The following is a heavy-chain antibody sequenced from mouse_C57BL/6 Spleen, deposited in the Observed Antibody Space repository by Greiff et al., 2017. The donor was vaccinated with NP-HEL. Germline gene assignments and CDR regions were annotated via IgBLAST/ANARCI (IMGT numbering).Heavy chain of an antibody. D-gene: IGHD1-1*01. Sequence: EVQLQQSGPELVKPGASVKIPCKASGYTFTDYNMDWVKQSHGKSLEWIGDINPNNGGTIYNQKFKGKATLTVDKSSSTAYMELRSLTSEDTAVYDCARRGYGSRYYYAMDYWGQGTSVTVSS. V-gene: IGHV1-18*01. CDR3: ARRGYGSRYYYAMDY. CDR1: GYTFTDYN. J-gene: IGHJ4*01. CDR2: INPNNGGT.